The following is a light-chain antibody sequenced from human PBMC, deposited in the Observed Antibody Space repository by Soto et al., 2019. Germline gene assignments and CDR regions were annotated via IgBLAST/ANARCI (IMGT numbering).Light chain of an antibody. J-gene: IGKJ5*01. CDR3: QQRSNWPPIT. V-gene: IGKV3-11*01. CDR2: DTS. CDR1: QSVSSH. Sequence: EIVLTQSPATLSLSPGERATLSCRASQSVSSHLAWYQQKPGQAPRLLIYDTSNRATGIPARFSGSGSGTDFTLTINSLEPEDFAVYYCQQRSNWPPITFGQGTRLEIK.